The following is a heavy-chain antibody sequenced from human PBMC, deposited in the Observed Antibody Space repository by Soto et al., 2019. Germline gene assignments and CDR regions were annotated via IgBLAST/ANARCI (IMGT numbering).Heavy chain of an antibody. CDR1: GDSVSSDSAA. Sequence: PSQTLSRTCAISGDSVSSDSAAWNWIRQSPSRGLEWLGRTYYRSEWYNDYAVSMKSRIVITPDTSKNQFSLQLNSVTPEDTAVYFCARDYYYGMDVWGQGTTDTVSS. V-gene: IGHV6-1*01. CDR3: ARDYYYGMDV. CDR2: TYYRSEWYN. J-gene: IGHJ6*02.